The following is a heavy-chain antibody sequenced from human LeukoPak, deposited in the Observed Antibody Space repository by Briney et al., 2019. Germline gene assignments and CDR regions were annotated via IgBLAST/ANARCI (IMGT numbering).Heavy chain of an antibody. CDR2: IYYSGST. J-gene: IGHJ3*02. D-gene: IGHD6-13*01. Sequence: SETLSLTCTVSGGCISSYYWSWIRQPPGKGLEWIGYIYYSGSTNYNPSLKSRVTISVDTSKNQFSLKLSSVTAADTAVYYCARAGIAGNAFDIWGRGTMVTVSS. CDR1: GGCISSYY. V-gene: IGHV4-59*01. CDR3: ARAGIAGNAFDI.